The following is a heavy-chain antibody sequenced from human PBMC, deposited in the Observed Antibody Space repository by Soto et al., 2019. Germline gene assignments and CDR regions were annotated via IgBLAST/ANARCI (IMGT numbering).Heavy chain of an antibody. CDR2: IYSGGST. CDR3: ARDRVESGYPEYFQH. V-gene: IGHV3-53*01. CDR1: GFTVSSNY. D-gene: IGHD3-22*01. Sequence: EVQLVESGGGLIQPGGYLRLSCAASGFTVSSNYMSWVRQARGKGLEWVSVIYSGGSTYYADSVKGRFTISRDNSKNTLYLQMNSLRAEDTAVYYCARDRVESGYPEYFQHWGQGTLVTVSS. J-gene: IGHJ1*01.